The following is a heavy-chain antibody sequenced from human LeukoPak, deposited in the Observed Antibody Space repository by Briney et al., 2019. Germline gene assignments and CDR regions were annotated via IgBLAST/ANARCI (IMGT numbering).Heavy chain of an antibody. D-gene: IGHD2-15*01. CDR1: GYTLTELS. CDR2: FDPEDGET. J-gene: IGHJ3*02. Sequence: ASVKVSCKVSGYTLTELSMHWVRQAPGKGLEWMGGFDPEDGETIYAQKFQGRVTMTEDTSTDTAYMELSSLRSEDTAVYYCATIGGVVVAATGVLGAFDIWGQGTMVTVSS. CDR3: ATIGGVVVAATGVLGAFDI. V-gene: IGHV1-24*01.